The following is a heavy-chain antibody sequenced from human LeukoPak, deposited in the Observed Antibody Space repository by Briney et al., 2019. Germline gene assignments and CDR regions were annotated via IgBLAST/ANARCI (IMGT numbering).Heavy chain of an antibody. V-gene: IGHV3-23*01. D-gene: IGHD3-10*01. CDR3: AKDMGGGHGMDV. CDR2: ISGSGGST. Sequence: SGGSLRLSCAASGFTFSSYAMSWVRQAPGKGLEWVSAISGSGGSTYYADSVKGRFTISRDNSKNTLYLQMNSLRAEDTAVYYCAKDMGGGHGMDVWGQGTTVTVSS. J-gene: IGHJ6*02. CDR1: GFTFSSYA.